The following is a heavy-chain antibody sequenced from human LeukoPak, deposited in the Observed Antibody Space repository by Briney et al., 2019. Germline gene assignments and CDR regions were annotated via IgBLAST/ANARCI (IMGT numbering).Heavy chain of an antibody. J-gene: IGHJ5*02. CDR1: GFTFSSYW. CDR3: ARAVAENWFDP. D-gene: IGHD6-19*01. Sequence: GESLRLSCAASGFTFSSYWMSWVRQAPGKGLEWVANIKQDGSDKYYVDSVKGRFTISRDNAKNSVYLQMNSLRAEDTALYYCARAVAENWFDPWGQGTLVTVSS. CDR2: IKQDGSDK. V-gene: IGHV3-7*01.